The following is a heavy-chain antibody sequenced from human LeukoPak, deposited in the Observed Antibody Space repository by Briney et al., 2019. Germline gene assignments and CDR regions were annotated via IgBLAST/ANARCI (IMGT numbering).Heavy chain of an antibody. CDR3: ARDLVNIMVRGVIPRAAFDI. D-gene: IGHD3-10*01. CDR2: ISSSSSYI. V-gene: IGHV3-21*01. CDR1: GFTFSSYS. Sequence: GGSLRLSCAASGFTFSSYSMNWVRQAPGKGLEWVSSISSSSSYIYYADSVKGRFTISRDNAKNSLYLQMNSLRAEDTALYYCARDLVNIMVRGVIPRAAFDIWGQGTMVTVSS. J-gene: IGHJ3*02.